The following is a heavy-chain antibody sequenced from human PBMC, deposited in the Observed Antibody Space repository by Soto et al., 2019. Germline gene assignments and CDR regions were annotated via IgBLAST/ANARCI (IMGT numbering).Heavy chain of an antibody. CDR2: ISYDGSNK. CDR1: GFTFSSYA. J-gene: IGHJ4*02. Sequence: LRLSCAASGFTFSSYAMHWVRQAPGKGLEWVAVISYDGSNKYYADSVKGRFTISRDNSKNTLFLQMNSLRADDTAVYYCAKGRKSFEYWGPGSRVTVSS. CDR3: AKGRKSFEY. V-gene: IGHV3-30-3*01.